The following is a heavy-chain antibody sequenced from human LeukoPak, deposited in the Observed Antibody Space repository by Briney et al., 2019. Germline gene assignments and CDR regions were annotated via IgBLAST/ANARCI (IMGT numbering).Heavy chain of an antibody. J-gene: IGHJ3*02. CDR2: VYTFGIT. CDR1: GGSISSHY. D-gene: IGHD3-3*01. V-gene: IGHV4-4*07. Sequence: SETLSLTCTVSGGSISSHYWSWIRQPAGKGLEWIGHVYTFGITNYNPSLKSRVTMSLDTSKNQFSLKLSSVTAADTAVYYCARFTIFGVVYAFDIWGQGTMVTVSS. CDR3: ARFTIFGVVYAFDI.